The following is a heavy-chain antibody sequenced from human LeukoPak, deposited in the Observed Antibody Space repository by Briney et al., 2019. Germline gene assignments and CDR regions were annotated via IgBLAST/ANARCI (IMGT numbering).Heavy chain of an antibody. CDR3: ARLEVRGVRGHY. CDR2: IYYSGST. J-gene: IGHJ4*02. D-gene: IGHD3-10*01. Sequence: SETLSLTCTVSGGSISSSSYYWGWIRQPPGKGLEWIGSIYYSGSTYYNPSLKSRVTILVDTSKNQFSLKLSSVTAADTAVYYCARLEVRGVRGHYWGQGTLVTVSS. V-gene: IGHV4-39*07. CDR1: GGSISSSSYY.